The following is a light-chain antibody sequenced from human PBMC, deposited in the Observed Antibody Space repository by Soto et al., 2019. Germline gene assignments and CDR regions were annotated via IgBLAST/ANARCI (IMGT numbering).Light chain of an antibody. Sequence: DIQMTQSPSSLSASVGDRVTITCRASQTISSYLNWYQQKPGNAPKXLIYAASSLQTGVPSRFSGSGSGTDFTLTISSLQPEDFATYACQQSYSTPRTFGQGTKVDIK. CDR2: AAS. CDR1: QTISSY. J-gene: IGKJ1*01. V-gene: IGKV1-39*01. CDR3: QQSYSTPRT.